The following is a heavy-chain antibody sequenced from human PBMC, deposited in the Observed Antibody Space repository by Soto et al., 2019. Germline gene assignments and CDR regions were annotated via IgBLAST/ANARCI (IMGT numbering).Heavy chain of an antibody. D-gene: IGHD1-26*01. J-gene: IGHJ3*01. Sequence: GWSLRLSCAASGFTFSTYCMNWVRQAPGKGLEWVSSISATSTYIYYADSVKGRFSISRDNAKNSLYLQINSLRAEDTAVYYCVRDFSRIVGATADAFDVWGQGTMVTVSS. CDR2: ISATSTYI. CDR1: GFTFSTYC. CDR3: VRDFSRIVGATADAFDV. V-gene: IGHV3-21*01.